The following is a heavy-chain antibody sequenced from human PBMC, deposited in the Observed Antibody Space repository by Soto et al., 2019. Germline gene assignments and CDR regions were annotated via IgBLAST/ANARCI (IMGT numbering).Heavy chain of an antibody. CDR2: IIPIFGTA. CDR3: ARGIVVVPAAIDWFDP. Sequence: VKVSCKASGGTFSSYAISWVRQAPGQGLEWMGGIIPIFGTANYAQKFQGRVTITADESTSTAYMELSSLRSEDTAVYYCARGIVVVPAAIDWFDPWGQGTRVTVSS. CDR1: GGTFSSYA. D-gene: IGHD2-2*01. V-gene: IGHV1-69*13. J-gene: IGHJ5*02.